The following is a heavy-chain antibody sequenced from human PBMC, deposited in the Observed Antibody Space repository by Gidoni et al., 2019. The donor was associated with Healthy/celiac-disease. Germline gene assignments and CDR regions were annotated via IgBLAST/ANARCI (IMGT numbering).Heavy chain of an antibody. V-gene: IGHV4-34*01. CDR1: GGPFSGYY. D-gene: IGHD5-18*01. J-gene: IGHJ6*02. CDR2: INHSGST. Sequence: QVQLQQWGAGLLKPSETLSLTFAVYGGPFSGYYWSWIRQPPGKGLEWTGEINHSGSTNYNPSLKSRVTISVDTSKNQFSLKLSSVTAADTAVYYCARGERQLWGRYYYYYGMDVWGQGTTVTVSS. CDR3: ARGERQLWGRYYYYYGMDV.